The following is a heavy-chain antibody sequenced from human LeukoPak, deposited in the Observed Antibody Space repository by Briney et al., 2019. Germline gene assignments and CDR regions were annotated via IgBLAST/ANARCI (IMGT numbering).Heavy chain of an antibody. Sequence: SETLSLTCTVSGGSISSYYWSWIRQPPGKGLEWIGYIYYSGSTNYNPSLKSRVTISVDTPKNQFSLKLSSVTAADTAVYYSARGHYDILTGYYIGFDPWGQGTLVTVSS. CDR1: GGSISSYY. D-gene: IGHD3-9*01. CDR2: IYYSGST. V-gene: IGHV4-59*01. CDR3: ARGHYDILTGYYIGFDP. J-gene: IGHJ5*02.